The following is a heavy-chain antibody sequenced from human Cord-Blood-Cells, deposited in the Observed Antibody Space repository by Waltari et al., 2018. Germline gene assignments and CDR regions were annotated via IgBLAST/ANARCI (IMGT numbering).Heavy chain of an antibody. CDR2: INWDASST. CDR3: ARGGDYSNAFDI. Sequence: EVQLVESGGGLVQPGGSLRLSCAASGFTFSSYWMHWVRQTPGKGLVWVLRINWDASSTSHADCVKGQFTISRNKAKNPLYLQMNSLRSEDTAVYYLARGGDYSNAFDIWGQGTMVTVSS. J-gene: IGHJ3*02. V-gene: IGHV3-74*01. D-gene: IGHD4-4*01. CDR1: GFTFSSYW.